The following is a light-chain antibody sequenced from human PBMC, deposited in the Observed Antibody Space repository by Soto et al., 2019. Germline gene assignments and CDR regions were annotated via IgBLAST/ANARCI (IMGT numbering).Light chain of an antibody. Sequence: EIVLTQSPGTLSLSPGESATLSCRASQTVTNNYLAWYQQKPGQAPRLLIYGASSRALDIPHRFTGSGSGADFTLTLSRWEPEDFAVYYCQQDGSSPRTFGQGTKVEIK. J-gene: IGKJ1*01. CDR2: GAS. V-gene: IGKV3-20*01. CDR1: QTVTNNY. CDR3: QQDGSSPRT.